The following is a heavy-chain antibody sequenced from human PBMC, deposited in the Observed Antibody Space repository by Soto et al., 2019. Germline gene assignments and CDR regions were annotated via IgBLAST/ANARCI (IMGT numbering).Heavy chain of an antibody. CDR3: SRVRLRGYDSSGIYS. V-gene: IGHV1-18*01. J-gene: IGHJ5*01. D-gene: IGHD6-25*01. CDR2: INPYNGNR. Sequence: ASVKVSCKASDYTFISYGINWVRQAPGQGLEWMGWINPYNGNRNFAQNLQGRVTMTTDTSTNTVFMELRSLKPDDTAIFYCSRVRLRGYDSSGIYSWGQGTMVTVSS. CDR1: DYTFISYG.